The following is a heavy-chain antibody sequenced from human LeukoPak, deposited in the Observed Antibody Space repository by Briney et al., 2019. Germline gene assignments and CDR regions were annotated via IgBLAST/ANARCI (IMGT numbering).Heavy chain of an antibody. J-gene: IGHJ5*02. V-gene: IGHV3-21*01. CDR2: ISSSSSYI. Sequence: GGSLRLSCAASGFTFSSYSMNWVRQAPGKGLEWVSSISSSSSYIYYADSAKGRFTISRDNAKNSLYLQMNSLRAEDTAVYYCARVNSGKPPTYYDFLSWGQGTLVTVSS. CDR1: GFTFSSYS. D-gene: IGHD3-3*01. CDR3: ARVNSGKPPTYYDFLS.